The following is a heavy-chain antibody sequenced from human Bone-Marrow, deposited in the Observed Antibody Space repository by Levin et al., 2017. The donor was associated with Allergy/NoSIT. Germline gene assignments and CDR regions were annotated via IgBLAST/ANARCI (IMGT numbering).Heavy chain of an antibody. CDR3: AHRRGDGTLDY. Sequence: KQSGPTLVKPTQTLTLTCTFSGFSLTTTGVGVGWIRQPPGKALEWLALIYWDDAERYSPSLRSRRTITKDTSKNQVVLTMTSMDPVDTATYFCAHRRGDGTLDYWGQGTLVTVSS. J-gene: IGHJ4*02. CDR1: GFSLTTTGVG. D-gene: IGHD1-14*01. CDR2: IYWDDAE. V-gene: IGHV2-5*02.